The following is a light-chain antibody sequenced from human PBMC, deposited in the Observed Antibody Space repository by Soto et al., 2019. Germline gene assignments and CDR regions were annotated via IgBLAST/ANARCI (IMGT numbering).Light chain of an antibody. CDR1: QSVRSK. V-gene: IGKV3-15*01. Sequence: EVVMTQSPDTLSVSPGETVTLSCRASQSVRSKLAWYQQKPCQAPRLFIYGASTRATGIPARFSGSGSGTEFTLTISSLQSEDFAIYYCQQYNNWPTITFGQGTRLEIK. CDR3: QQYNNWPTIT. J-gene: IGKJ5*01. CDR2: GAS.